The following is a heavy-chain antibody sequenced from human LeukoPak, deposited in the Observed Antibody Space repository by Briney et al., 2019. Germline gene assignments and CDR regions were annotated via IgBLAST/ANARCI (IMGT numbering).Heavy chain of an antibody. CDR1: GFTFGSYD. CDR3: AKNVESKTLIRRSWFDP. V-gene: IGHV3-21*01. D-gene: IGHD2-21*01. J-gene: IGHJ5*02. CDR2: ISTGSNYI. Sequence: GGSLRLSCTASGFTFGSYDMNWVRQAPGKGLEWVSTISTGSNYIYYADSVKGRFTISRDNTKGSLYLQMSSLRAEDTAVYYCAKNVESKTLIRRSWFDPWGQGTLVTVSS.